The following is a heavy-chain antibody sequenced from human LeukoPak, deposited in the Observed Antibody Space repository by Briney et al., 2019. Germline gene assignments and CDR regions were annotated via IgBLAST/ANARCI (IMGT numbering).Heavy chain of an antibody. CDR1: GGSISSDGYS. D-gene: IGHD3-3*02. CDR2: IYHSGST. J-gene: IGHJ3*02. CDR3: ARDPPFLEGAFDI. Sequence: SETLSLTCAVSGGSISSDGYSWSWIRQPPGKGLEWIGYIYHSGSTYYNPSLKSRVTISVDRSKNQFSLKLSSVTAADTAVYYCARDPPFLEGAFDIWGQGTMVTVSS. V-gene: IGHV4-30-2*01.